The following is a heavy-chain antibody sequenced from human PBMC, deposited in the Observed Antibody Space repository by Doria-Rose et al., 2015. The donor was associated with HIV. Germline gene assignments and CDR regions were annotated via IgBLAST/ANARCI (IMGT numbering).Heavy chain of an antibody. D-gene: IGHD3-3*01. CDR1: GASVSSRGYY. CDR2: TYYTGTS. V-gene: IGHV4-31*03. J-gene: IGHJ4*02. Sequence: QVQLQEAGPGLVKPSETLSLTCSVSGASVSSRGYYWNWIRQVPGKVLESLGYTYYTGTSDYSPSLKSRLNMAVDTSKNQFSLKLSFVTVADTAVYYCARMGSYRGLDYWGQGALDIVSA. CDR3: ARMGSYRGLDY.